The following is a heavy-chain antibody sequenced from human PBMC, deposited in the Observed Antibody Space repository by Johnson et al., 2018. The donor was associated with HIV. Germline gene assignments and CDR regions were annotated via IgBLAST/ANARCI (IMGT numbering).Heavy chain of an antibody. D-gene: IGHD2-15*01. CDR1: GFTFSSYW. CDR3: ARAHGGSPRAAFDI. J-gene: IGHJ3*02. CDR2: IKQDGSEK. V-gene: IGHV3-7*05. Sequence: VQLVESGGGLVQPGGSLRLSCAASGFTFSSYWMSWVRQAPGKGLEWVANIKQDGSEKYYVDSVKGRFTISRDNSKNSLYLQMNSLRAEDTALYYCARAHGGSPRAAFDIWGQGTMVTVSS.